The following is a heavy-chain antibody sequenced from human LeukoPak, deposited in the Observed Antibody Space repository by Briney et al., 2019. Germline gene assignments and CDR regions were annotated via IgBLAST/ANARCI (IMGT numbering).Heavy chain of an antibody. V-gene: IGHV4-34*01. Sequence: PSETLSLTCAVYGGSFSGYYWSWIRQPPGKGLEWIGEINHSGSTNYNPSLKSRVTISVDTSKNQFSLKLSSVTAADTAVYYCARQGDYGDYSDWGQGTLVTVSS. CDR2: INHSGST. J-gene: IGHJ4*02. D-gene: IGHD4-17*01. CDR3: ARQGDYGDYSD. CDR1: GGSFSGYY.